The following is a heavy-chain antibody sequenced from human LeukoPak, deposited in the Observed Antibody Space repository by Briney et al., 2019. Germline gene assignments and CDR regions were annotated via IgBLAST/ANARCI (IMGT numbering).Heavy chain of an antibody. V-gene: IGHV1-18*04. CDR3: ARDCVDIVVVLAAVETYNWFDP. J-gene: IGHJ5*02. CDR1: GYTFTRYG. Sequence: ASVRVSCKASGYTFTRYGISWVRQAPGQGLEWMACISAYSGNTNYAQKLQGRVTITTDKPTSTAYMELRSLRSDDTAVYYCARDCVDIVVVLAAVETYNWFDPWSEGTLVTVSA. CDR2: ISAYSGNT. D-gene: IGHD2-2*03.